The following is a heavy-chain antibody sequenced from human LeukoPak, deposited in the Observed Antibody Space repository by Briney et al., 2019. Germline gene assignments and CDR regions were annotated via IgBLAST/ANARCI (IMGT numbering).Heavy chain of an antibody. J-gene: IGHJ4*02. V-gene: IGHV3-30*18. CDR1: GFTFSSYG. CDR3: AKGKRIVVVTPPFDY. Sequence: GGSLRLSCAASGFTFSSYGMHWVRQAPGKGLEWVAVISYDGSNKYYADSVKGRFTISRDNSKNTLYLQMNSLRAEDTAVYYCAKGKRIVVVTPPFDYWGQGTLVTVSS. D-gene: IGHD3-22*01. CDR2: ISYDGSNK.